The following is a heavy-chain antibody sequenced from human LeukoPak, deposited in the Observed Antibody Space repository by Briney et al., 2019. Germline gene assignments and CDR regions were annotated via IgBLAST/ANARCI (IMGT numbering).Heavy chain of an antibody. Sequence: QTGGSLRLSCAASGLTFSSYSMTWVRQAPGKGLEWVSTIRASGGSTFYADSVKGRFIISRDNSKNTVLLQMDNLRAEDTAVYYCAKESADSSGTLDYWGQGTLVTVSS. CDR3: AKESADSSGTLDY. D-gene: IGHD3-22*01. V-gene: IGHV3-23*01. J-gene: IGHJ4*02. CDR1: GLTFSSYS. CDR2: IRASGGST.